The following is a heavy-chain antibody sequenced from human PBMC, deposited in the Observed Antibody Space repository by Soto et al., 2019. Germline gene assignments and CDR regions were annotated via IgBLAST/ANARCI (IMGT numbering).Heavy chain of an antibody. CDR3: AKYGEDYYSGMEV. J-gene: IGHJ6*02. Sequence: SETLSLTCAVSGYSIGSAYYWGWIRQPPGKGLEWIGNIYHSGSTYYNPSLKSRVTISIDTSKNQFSLRLSSVTAADAAVYYCAKYGEDYYSGMEVWGQGTTVTVS. CDR2: IYHSGST. CDR1: GYSIGSAYY. D-gene: IGHD4-17*01. V-gene: IGHV4-38-2*01.